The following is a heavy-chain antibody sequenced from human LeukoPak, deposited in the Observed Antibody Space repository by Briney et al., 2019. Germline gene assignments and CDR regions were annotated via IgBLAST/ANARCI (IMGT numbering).Heavy chain of an antibody. CDR2: IKQDGSEK. V-gene: IGHV3-7*01. Sequence: PGGSLRLSCAASGFTFSSYWMSWVRQAPGKGLEWVANIKQDGSEKYYVDSVKGRFTISRDNAKNSLYLQMNSLRAEDTAVYYCARDASYYDFWSGYSDYWGQGTLVTVSS. J-gene: IGHJ4*02. D-gene: IGHD3-3*01. CDR3: ARDASYYDFWSGYSDY. CDR1: GFTFSSYW.